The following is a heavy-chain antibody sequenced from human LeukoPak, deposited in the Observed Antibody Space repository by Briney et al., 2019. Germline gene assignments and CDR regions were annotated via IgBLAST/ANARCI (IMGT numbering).Heavy chain of an antibody. CDR2: ISGSASST. CDR3: ARTAPMYSSDWANYFDY. J-gene: IGHJ4*02. CDR1: GFTFSNYA. V-gene: IGHV3-23*01. Sequence: GGSLRLSCAASGFTFSNYAMSWVRQAPGEGLEWVSAISGSASSTYHADSVKGRLTISRDNSKNTLYLQMNSLRAEDTAVYYCARTAPMYSSDWANYFDYWGQGTLVTVSS. D-gene: IGHD6-19*01.